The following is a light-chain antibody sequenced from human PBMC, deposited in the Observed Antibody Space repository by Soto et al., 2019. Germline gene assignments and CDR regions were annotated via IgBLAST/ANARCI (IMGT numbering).Light chain of an antibody. V-gene: IGKV3-20*01. CDR2: DAS. Sequence: EIVLTQSPGTLSLSPGERVTLSCRASQSVSNRYLGWYQQKPGQTPRLLIHDASTRATGIPDRFSGSGSGTDFTLTISRLEAEDCAVYYCQQYGTSPYTFGQGTKLEIK. CDR1: QSVSNRY. J-gene: IGKJ2*01. CDR3: QQYGTSPYT.